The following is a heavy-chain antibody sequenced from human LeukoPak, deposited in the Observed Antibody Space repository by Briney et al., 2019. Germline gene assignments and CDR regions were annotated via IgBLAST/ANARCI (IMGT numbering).Heavy chain of an antibody. CDR2: IYYSGST. D-gene: IGHD3-22*01. CDR1: GGSISSSSYY. CDR3: ARAYYYDSSGYRAEYFQH. J-gene: IGHJ1*01. V-gene: IGHV4-39*01. Sequence: PSETLSLTCTVSGGSISSSSYYWGWIRQPPGKGLEWIGSIYYSGSTYYNPSLKSRVTISVDTSKNQFSLKLSSVTAADTAVYYCARAYYYDSSGYRAEYFQHWGQGTLVTVSS.